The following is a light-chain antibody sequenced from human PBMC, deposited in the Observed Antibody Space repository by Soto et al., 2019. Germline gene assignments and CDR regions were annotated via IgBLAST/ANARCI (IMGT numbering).Light chain of an antibody. Sequence: DIQMTQSPSAMSASGGDRVTITCRARRGINNDLAWFQQQPGKAPKCLIYGASKLQSGVPSRFSGSASGTEFTLTISGLQPEYLATYYCLQGNTYPYTFGQGTRVEVK. CDR1: RGINND. V-gene: IGKV1-17*03. J-gene: IGKJ1*01. CDR3: LQGNTYPYT. CDR2: GAS.